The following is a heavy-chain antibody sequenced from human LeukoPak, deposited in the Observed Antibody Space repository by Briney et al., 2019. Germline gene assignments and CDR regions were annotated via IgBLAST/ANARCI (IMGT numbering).Heavy chain of an antibody. CDR1: GFTFSGYS. D-gene: IGHD3-22*01. CDR3: AREVSEGFDF. J-gene: IGHJ4*02. CDR2: FGTRSTSV. Sequence: PGGSLRLSCTASGFTFSGYSMNWIRQAPGKGLEWVSSFGTRSTSVYHAGSVKGRYAISRDNAKNSLYLQMNSLRAEDTALYYCAREVSEGFDFWGQGTLVTVSS. V-gene: IGHV3-21*01.